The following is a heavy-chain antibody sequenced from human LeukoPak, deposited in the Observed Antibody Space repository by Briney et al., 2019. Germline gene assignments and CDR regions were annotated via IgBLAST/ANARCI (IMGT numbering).Heavy chain of an antibody. V-gene: IGHV1-2*02. CDR2: INPNSGGT. CDR1: GYTFTGYY. Sequence: ASVKVSCKASGYTFTGYYMHWVRQAPGQGLEWMGWINPNSGGTNYAQKFQGRVTMTRDTSISTAYMELSRLRSDDTAVYYCARGSIAAAGTPDYWGQGTLVTVSS. J-gene: IGHJ4*02. D-gene: IGHD6-13*01. CDR3: ARGSIAAAGTPDY.